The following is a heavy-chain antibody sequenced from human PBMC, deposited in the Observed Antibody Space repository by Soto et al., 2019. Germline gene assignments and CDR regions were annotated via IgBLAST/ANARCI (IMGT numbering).Heavy chain of an antibody. D-gene: IGHD6-13*01. CDR2: ISSSSNTI. Sequence: EVQLVESGGGLIQPGGSLTLSCAASGFSLSSYSMNWVRQAPGKGLEWVSYISSSSNTIYHADSVKARFTVSRDNARNSVYLQMNSLRAEDTAVYYCAGFRAAAGWNPSDHWGQGPLVTVSS. V-gene: IGHV3-48*01. J-gene: IGHJ4*02. CDR1: GFSLSSYS. CDR3: AGFRAAAGWNPSDH.